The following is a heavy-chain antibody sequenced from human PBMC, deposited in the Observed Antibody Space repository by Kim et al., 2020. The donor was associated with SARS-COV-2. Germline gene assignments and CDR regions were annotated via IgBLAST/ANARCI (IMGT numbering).Heavy chain of an antibody. V-gene: IGHV1-3*01. Sequence: ASVKVSCKASGYTFTSYAMHWVRQAPGQRLEWMGWINAGNGNTKYSQKFQGRVTITRDTSANTAYMELSSLRSEDTAVYYCARGWLAAAGLKFDHWGQGTLVTVSS. CDR3: ARGWLAAAGLKFDH. D-gene: IGHD6-13*01. CDR1: GYTFTSYA. J-gene: IGHJ4*02. CDR2: INAGNGNT.